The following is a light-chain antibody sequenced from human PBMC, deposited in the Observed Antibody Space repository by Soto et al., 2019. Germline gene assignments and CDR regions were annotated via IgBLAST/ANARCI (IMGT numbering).Light chain of an antibody. J-gene: IGKJ1*01. Sequence: IQMTQSPSSLSASVGDRVTITCRASQDISSYLAWYQQKPGKAPELLIYAASTLQSGVPSRFSGSGSGTDFTLTISCLQSEDFATYYCQQYYSFPQTFGQGTKVDIK. CDR1: QDISSY. CDR3: QQYYSFPQT. CDR2: AAS. V-gene: IGKV1D-8*01.